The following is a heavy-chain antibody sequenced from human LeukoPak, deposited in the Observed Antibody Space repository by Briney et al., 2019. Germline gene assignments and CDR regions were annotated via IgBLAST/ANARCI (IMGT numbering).Heavy chain of an antibody. CDR2: INPNSGGT. J-gene: IGHJ4*02. CDR1: GYIFTGYY. CDR3: ARHGGGGESYPRVFDY. D-gene: IGHD1-26*01. Sequence: ASVKVSCKASGYIFTGYYMQWVRQAPGQGLEWMGWINPNSGGTNYAQKFQGRVTMTRDTSISTAYMELSRLRSDDTAVYYCARHGGGGESYPRVFDYWGRGNLVTVSS. V-gene: IGHV1-2*02.